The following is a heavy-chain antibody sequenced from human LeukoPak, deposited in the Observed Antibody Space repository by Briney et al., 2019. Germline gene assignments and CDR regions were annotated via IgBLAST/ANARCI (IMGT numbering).Heavy chain of an antibody. J-gene: IGHJ4*02. Sequence: SETLSLTCAVYGGSFSGYYWSWIRQPPGKGLEWIGYIYYSGSTNYNPSLKSRVTISVDTSKKQFSLKLSSVTAADTAVYYCASLSGYDWESSYDYWGQGTLVTVSS. V-gene: IGHV4-59*01. CDR2: IYYSGST. D-gene: IGHD5-12*01. CDR1: GGSFSGYY. CDR3: ASLSGYDWESSYDY.